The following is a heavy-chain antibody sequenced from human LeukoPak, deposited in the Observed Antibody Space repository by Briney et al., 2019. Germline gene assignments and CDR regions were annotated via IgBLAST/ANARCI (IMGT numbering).Heavy chain of an antibody. CDR1: GGSISSYY. J-gene: IGHJ4*02. V-gene: IGHV4-59*01. CDR3: ARENYGDSGSAPFDY. CDR2: IYYSGST. D-gene: IGHD4-17*01. Sequence: SETLSLTCTVSGGSISSYYWSWIRQPPGKGLEWIGYIYYSGSTNYNPSLKSRVTISVDTSKNQFSLKLSSVTAADTAVYYCARENYGDSGSAPFDYWGQGTLVTVSS.